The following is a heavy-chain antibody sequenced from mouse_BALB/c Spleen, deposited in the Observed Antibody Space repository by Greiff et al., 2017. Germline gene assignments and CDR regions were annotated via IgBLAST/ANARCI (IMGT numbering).Heavy chain of an antibody. V-gene: IGHV14-4*02. CDR2: IDPENGDT. Sequence: VQLKESGAELVRSGASVKLSCTASGFNIKDYYMHWVKQRPEQGLEWIGWIDPENGDTEYAPKFQGKATMTADTSSNTAYLQLSSLTSEDTAVYYCAYGNYRFAYWGQGTLVTVSA. J-gene: IGHJ3*01. D-gene: IGHD2-1*01. CDR3: AYGNYRFAY. CDR1: GFNIKDYY.